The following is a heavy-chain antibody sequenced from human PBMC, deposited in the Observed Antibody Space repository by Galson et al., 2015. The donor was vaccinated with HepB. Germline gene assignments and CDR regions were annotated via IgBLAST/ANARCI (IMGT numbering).Heavy chain of an antibody. CDR2: ISGSGGST. Sequence: SLRLSCAASGFTFSTYAMSWVRQAPGKGLEWVSVISGSGGSTYYADSVKGRFTISRDNSKNTLYLQMNSLRADDTAVYYCAKATTPTVAGDCWGQGTLVTVSS. J-gene: IGHJ4*02. V-gene: IGHV3-23*01. D-gene: IGHD6-19*01. CDR3: AKATTPTVAGDC. CDR1: GFTFSTYA.